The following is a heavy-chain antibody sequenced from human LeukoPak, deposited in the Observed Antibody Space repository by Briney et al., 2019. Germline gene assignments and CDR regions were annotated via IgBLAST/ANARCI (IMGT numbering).Heavy chain of an antibody. CDR2: IYISGST. Sequence: SETLSLTCTVSGGSISGYYWSWIRQSAGKGLEWIGRIYISGSTNYNPSLKSRVTMSVDTSKNQFSLKLTSVTAADTAVYYCAREVVDATPSRDYYYYMDVWGKGTTVTVSS. V-gene: IGHV4-4*07. J-gene: IGHJ6*03. CDR1: GGSISGYY. CDR3: AREVVDATPSRDYYYYMDV. D-gene: IGHD2-15*01.